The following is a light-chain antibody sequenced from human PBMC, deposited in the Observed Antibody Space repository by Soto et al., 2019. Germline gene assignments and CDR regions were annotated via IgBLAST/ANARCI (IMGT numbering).Light chain of an antibody. CDR1: QSVSNSY. CDR3: QQYGSSPRT. J-gene: IGKJ2*01. V-gene: IGKV3-20*01. Sequence: EAVLTQSPGTLSLSLGERATLSFMASQSVSNSYLAWYQQKPGQAPRLLIYGASSMATGIPDRFSGSGSGTDFTLTISRLEPEDLAVYYCQQYGSSPRTFGQGTKLEI. CDR2: GAS.